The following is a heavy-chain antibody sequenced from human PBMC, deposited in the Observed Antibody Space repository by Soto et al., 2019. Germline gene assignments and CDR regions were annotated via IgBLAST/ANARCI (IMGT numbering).Heavy chain of an antibody. Sequence: QVQLVQSGAEVKKPGSSVRVSCKSSGGVFSSFAISWVRQAPGQGLEWMGGIIPIFGTANYAQKFQGRATITADDSTSTAYMELSSLRFEDTAVYYCARGRGNSAVVTTFDYWGQGTLVTVSS. J-gene: IGHJ4*02. CDR1: GGVFSSFA. CDR3: ARGRGNSAVVTTFDY. V-gene: IGHV1-69*01. D-gene: IGHD2-21*02. CDR2: IIPIFGTA.